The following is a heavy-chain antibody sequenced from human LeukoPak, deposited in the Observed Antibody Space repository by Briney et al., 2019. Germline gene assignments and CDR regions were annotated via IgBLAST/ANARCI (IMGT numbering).Heavy chain of an antibody. CDR3: AKGSSGYFFDL. CDR2: IRDSGAQT. CDR1: GFIFSNYA. D-gene: IGHD3-22*01. Sequence: PGGSLRLSCAASGFIFSNYAMAWVRQAPGKGLEWVSTIRDSGAQTYYADSVKGRFTISRDNSKKTLSLQMNSLRAEDTAIYYCAKGSSGYFFDLWGQGTLVTVSS. J-gene: IGHJ4*02. V-gene: IGHV3-23*01.